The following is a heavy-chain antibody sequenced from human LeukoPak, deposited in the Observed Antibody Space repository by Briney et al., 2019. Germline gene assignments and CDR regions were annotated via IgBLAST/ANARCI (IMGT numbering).Heavy chain of an antibody. Sequence: GGSLRLSCAASGFTFSSYAMSWVRQAPGKGLEWVSRITWNSGSIGYADSVKGRFTISRDNAKDSLYLQMNSLRAEDTALYYCAKDRPYSSGWYDSMDVWGQGTTVTVSS. CDR1: GFTFSSYA. V-gene: IGHV3-9*01. J-gene: IGHJ6*02. CDR3: AKDRPYSSGWYDSMDV. D-gene: IGHD6-19*01. CDR2: ITWNSGSI.